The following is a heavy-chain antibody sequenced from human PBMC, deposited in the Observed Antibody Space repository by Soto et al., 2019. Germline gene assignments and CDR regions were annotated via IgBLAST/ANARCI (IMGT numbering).Heavy chain of an antibody. D-gene: IGHD3-9*01. V-gene: IGHV4-30-4*01. CDR1: GGSISSGDYY. Sequence: SETLSLTCTVSGGSISSGDYYWSWIRQPPGKGLEWIGYIYYSGSTYYNPSLKSRVTISVDTSKNQFSLKLSSVTAADTAVYYCATLKQYLAPFFDYWGQGTLVTVSS. J-gene: IGHJ4*02. CDR3: ATLKQYLAPFFDY. CDR2: IYYSGST.